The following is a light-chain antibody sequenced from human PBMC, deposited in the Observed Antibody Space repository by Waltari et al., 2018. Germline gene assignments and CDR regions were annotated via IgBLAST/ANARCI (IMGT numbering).Light chain of an antibody. CDR2: GAS. V-gene: IGKV3-15*01. CDR3: QEYNNWPPYS. Sequence: IVMTQSPATLSVSPGERATLSCRASQNIHSTLAWYQQTPGQAPSLLIYGASIRVVGIPARFSGSGSGTEFSLTINSLQSEDLALYYCQEYNNWPPYSFGQGTKLEI. J-gene: IGKJ2*03. CDR1: QNIHST.